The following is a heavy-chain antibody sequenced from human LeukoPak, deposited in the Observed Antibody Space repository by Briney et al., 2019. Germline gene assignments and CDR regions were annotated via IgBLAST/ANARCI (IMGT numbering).Heavy chain of an antibody. Sequence: PSETLSLTCTVSCGSISCGGDYWSRIRRHPGKGLEWIGYIYYSGSTYYNPSLKSRVTISVDTSKNQFSLKLSSVTAADTAVYYCARAIAHGLLWFWEPLTDWFDPWGQGTPVTVSS. CDR3: ARAIAHGLLWFWEPLTDWFDP. CDR2: IYYSGST. V-gene: IGHV4-31*03. CDR1: CGSISCGGDY. J-gene: IGHJ5*02. D-gene: IGHD3-10*01.